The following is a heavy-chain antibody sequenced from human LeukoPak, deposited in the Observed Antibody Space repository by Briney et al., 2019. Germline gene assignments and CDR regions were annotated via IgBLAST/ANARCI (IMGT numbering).Heavy chain of an antibody. V-gene: IGHV4-59*11. Sequence: SETLSLTCTVSGGSFTSHYWSWIRQPPGKGLEWIGYYSGSTSYNPSLKSRATILADTSKNQFSLKLTSVTAADTAVYYCARDRYFDNWGQGILVTVSS. CDR2: YSGST. CDR1: GGSFTSHY. J-gene: IGHJ4*02. CDR3: ARDRYFDN.